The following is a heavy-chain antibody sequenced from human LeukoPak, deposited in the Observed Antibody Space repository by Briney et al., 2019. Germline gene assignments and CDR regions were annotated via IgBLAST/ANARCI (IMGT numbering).Heavy chain of an antibody. CDR3: ARGSDWNAFDS. Sequence: GGALRLSCAASGCTFNDYYMSWIRQAPGRGLEWVSYISSRGRTIYYADSVKGRFTIPTDNGENSLYLRMNSLRVEDTALYYCARGSDWNAFDSWGQGTVATVSS. CDR2: ISSRGRTI. D-gene: IGHD3/OR15-3a*01. J-gene: IGHJ3*02. V-gene: IGHV3-11*01. CDR1: GCTFNDYY.